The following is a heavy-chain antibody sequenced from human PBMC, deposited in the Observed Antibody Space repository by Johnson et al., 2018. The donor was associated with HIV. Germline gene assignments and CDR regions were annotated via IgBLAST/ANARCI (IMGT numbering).Heavy chain of an antibody. D-gene: IGHD6-13*01. CDR2: IAHDESIT. Sequence: QVQLVESGGGVVQPGRSLRLSCAASGFTFADYGMHWVRQPPGKGLEWVAFIAHDESITHYADSVKGRFTMSRDNSKNTLYLQMNSLRAEDTAVYYCARDRIGYSSSWGGVDAFDIWGQGTMVTVSS. J-gene: IGHJ3*02. CDR1: GFTFADYG. V-gene: IGHV3-33*05. CDR3: ARDRIGYSSSWGGVDAFDI.